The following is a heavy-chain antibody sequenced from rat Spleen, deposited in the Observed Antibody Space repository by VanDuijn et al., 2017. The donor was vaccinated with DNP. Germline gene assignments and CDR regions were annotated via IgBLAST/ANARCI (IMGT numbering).Heavy chain of an antibody. J-gene: IGHJ2*01. CDR2: ISFDGNDT. CDR1: EFTFSDYN. CDR3: ARPDY. V-gene: IGHV5-7*01. Sequence: EVQLVESGGGLVQPGRSLKLSCAASEFTFSDYNMAWVRQAPKQGLEWVATISFDGNDTYYRDSVKGRFTVSRDNAKGILFLQMDSLRSEDTATYYCARPDYWGQGVMVTVSS.